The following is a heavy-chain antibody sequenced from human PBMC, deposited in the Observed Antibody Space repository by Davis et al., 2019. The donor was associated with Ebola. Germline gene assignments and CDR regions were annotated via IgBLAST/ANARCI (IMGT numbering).Heavy chain of an antibody. Sequence: GSLRLSCAVHGGSFSGYYWSWIRQPPGKGLEWIGEINHSGSTNYNPSLKSRVTISVDTSKNQFSLKLSSVTAADTAVYYCARTGYCSSTSCYTPYYYYGMDVWGQGTTVTVSS. J-gene: IGHJ6*02. CDR3: ARTGYCSSTSCYTPYYYYGMDV. D-gene: IGHD2-2*02. CDR1: GGSFSGYY. CDR2: INHSGST. V-gene: IGHV4-34*01.